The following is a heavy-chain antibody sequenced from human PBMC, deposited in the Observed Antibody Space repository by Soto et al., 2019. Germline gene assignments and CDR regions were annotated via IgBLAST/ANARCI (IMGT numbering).Heavy chain of an antibody. CDR3: GSSIAAAGTWFDY. Sequence: SETLSLTCTVSGGSVSSGSYYWSWIRQPPGKGLEWIGYIYYSGSTNYNPSLKSRATISVDTSKNQFSLKLSSVTAADTAVYYCGSSIAAAGTWFDYWGQGTLVTVSS. V-gene: IGHV4-61*01. CDR2: IYYSGST. J-gene: IGHJ4*02. D-gene: IGHD6-13*01. CDR1: GGSVSSGSYY.